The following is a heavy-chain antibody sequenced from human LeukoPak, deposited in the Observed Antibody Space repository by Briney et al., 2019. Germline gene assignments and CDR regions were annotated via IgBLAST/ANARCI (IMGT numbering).Heavy chain of an antibody. V-gene: IGHV3-48*01. J-gene: IGHJ6*03. Sequence: GGSLRLSCAASGFTFSSYSMNWVRQAPGKGLEWVSYISSSSRTIYYADSVKGRFTMSRDNSKNTLYLQMNSLRAEDTAVYYCARATSTYYYYMDVWGKGTTVTVSS. CDR1: GFTFSSYS. CDR3: ARATSTYYYYMDV. CDR2: ISSSSRTI.